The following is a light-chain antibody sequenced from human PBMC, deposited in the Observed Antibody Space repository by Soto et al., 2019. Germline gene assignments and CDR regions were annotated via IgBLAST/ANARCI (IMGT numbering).Light chain of an antibody. Sequence: EIVMTQSPATLSVSPGERATLSCRASQSVSSNLAWYQQKPGQAPRLLIYGASTRATSTPARFSGSGSGTEFTLTISSLQSEDFAVYCLQQAYTFGHGTKLQIK. J-gene: IGKJ2*01. CDR2: GAS. CDR1: QSVSSN. CDR3: QQAYT. V-gene: IGKV3-15*01.